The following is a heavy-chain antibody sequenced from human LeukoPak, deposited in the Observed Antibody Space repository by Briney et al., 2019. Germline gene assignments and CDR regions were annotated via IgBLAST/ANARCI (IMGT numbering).Heavy chain of an antibody. D-gene: IGHD6-19*01. V-gene: IGHV3-48*04. CDR1: GFTFSSYS. J-gene: IGHJ4*02. CDR3: ARGGGEAVAGTEFDY. CDR2: ISSSSSTI. Sequence: PGGSLRPSCAASGFTFSSYSMNWVRQAPGKGLEWVSYISSSSSTIYYADSVKGRFTISRDNAKNSLYLQMNSLRAEDTAVYYCARGGGEAVAGTEFDYWGQGTLVTVSS.